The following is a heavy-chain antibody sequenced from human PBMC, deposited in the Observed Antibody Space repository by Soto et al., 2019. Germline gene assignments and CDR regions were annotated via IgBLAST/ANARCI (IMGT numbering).Heavy chain of an antibody. J-gene: IGHJ6*02. V-gene: IGHV5-51*01. CDR2: IYPGDSDT. Sequence: PGESLKISCKGSGYSFTSYWIGWVRQMPGKGLEWMGIIYPGDSDTRYSPSFQGQVTISADKSISTAYLQWSSLKASDTAMYYCARYGSCIAAAGALFCYYYGMDVWGQGTTVTVSS. CDR1: GYSFTSYW. CDR3: ARYGSCIAAAGALFCYYYGMDV. D-gene: IGHD6-13*01.